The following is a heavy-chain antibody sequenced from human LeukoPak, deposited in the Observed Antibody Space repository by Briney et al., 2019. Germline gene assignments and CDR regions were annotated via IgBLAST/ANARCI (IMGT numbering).Heavy chain of an antibody. CDR2: ISSSSSYI. V-gene: IGHV3-21*01. Sequence: GGSLRLSCAASGFTFSSYSMNWVRQAPGKGLEWVSSISSSSSYIYYADSVKGRFTISRDNAKNSLYLQMNSLRAEDTAVYYCARDQLQDYGDYNWFDPWGQGTLVTVSS. CDR1: GFTFSSYS. D-gene: IGHD4-17*01. J-gene: IGHJ5*02. CDR3: ARDQLQDYGDYNWFDP.